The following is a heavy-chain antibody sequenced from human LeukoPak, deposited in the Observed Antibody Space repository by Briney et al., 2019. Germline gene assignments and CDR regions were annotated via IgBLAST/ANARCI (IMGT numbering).Heavy chain of an antibody. D-gene: IGHD2-21*02. CDR3: AKGPQIVVVTAYDY. CDR1: GFTGFTFRSYSSYS. V-gene: IGHV3-NL1*01. Sequence: GGSLRLSCAASGFTGFTFRSYSSYSMNWVRQAPGKGLEWVSYISSGSDSIYYADSVKGRFTISRDNSKNTLYLQMNSLRAEDTAVYYCAKGPQIVVVTAYDYWGQGTLVTVSS. J-gene: IGHJ4*02. CDR2: ISSGSDSI.